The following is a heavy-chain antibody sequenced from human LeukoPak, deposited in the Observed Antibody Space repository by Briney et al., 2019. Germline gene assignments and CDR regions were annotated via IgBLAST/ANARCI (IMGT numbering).Heavy chain of an antibody. Sequence: KPSETLSLTCTVSGGSISSSSYYWGWIRQPPGKGLEWIGSIYYSGSTYYNPSLKSRVTISVDTSRNQFSLKLSSVTAADTAMYYCARINRGPLELLPGWFDPWGQGTLVTVFS. CDR3: ARINRGPLELLPGWFDP. CDR1: GGSISSSSYY. J-gene: IGHJ5*02. V-gene: IGHV4-39*07. CDR2: IYYSGST. D-gene: IGHD1-7*01.